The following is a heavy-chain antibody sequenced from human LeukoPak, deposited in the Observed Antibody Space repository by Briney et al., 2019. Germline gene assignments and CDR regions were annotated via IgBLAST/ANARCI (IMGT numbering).Heavy chain of an antibody. D-gene: IGHD2-15*01. V-gene: IGHV4-59*01. CDR1: GGSISSYY. J-gene: IGHJ5*02. Sequence: KPSETLSLTCTVSGGSISSYYWSWIRQPPGKGLEWIGYIYYSGSTNYNPSLKSRVTISVDTSKNQFSLKLSSVTAADTAVYYCAATGYCSGGSCYGFDPWGQGTLVTVSS. CDR3: AATGYCSGGSCYGFDP. CDR2: IYYSGST.